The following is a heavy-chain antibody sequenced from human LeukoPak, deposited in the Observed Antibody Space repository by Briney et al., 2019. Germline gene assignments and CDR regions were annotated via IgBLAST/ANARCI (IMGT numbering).Heavy chain of an antibody. CDR2: IYPGDSDT. CDR1: GYSFTNYW. J-gene: IGHJ6*03. Sequence: GESLKISCKGSGYSFTNYWIGWVRQMPGKGLEWMGIIYPGDSDTRYSPSFQGQVTISVDKSISTAYLQWSSLKASDTATYYCARHGHCTNGVCYSNYYYYMDVWGKGTTVTVSS. D-gene: IGHD2-8*01. CDR3: ARHGHCTNGVCYSNYYYYMDV. V-gene: IGHV5-51*01.